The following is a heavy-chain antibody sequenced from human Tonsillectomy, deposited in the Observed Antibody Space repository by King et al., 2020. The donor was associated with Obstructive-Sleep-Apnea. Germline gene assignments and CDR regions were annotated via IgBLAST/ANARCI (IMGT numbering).Heavy chain of an antibody. Sequence: VQLVESGGGLVQPGRSLRLSCAASGFTFDDYAMHWVRQAPGKGPEWVSGMSWNSGSIGYADSVKGRFTISRDNAKNSLYLQMNSLRAEDTALYYCASAGHHRNHYGMHVWGEGTAVTVSS. J-gene: IGHJ6*04. CDR3: ASAGHHRNHYGMHV. CDR1: GFTFDDYA. D-gene: IGHD1-14*01. CDR2: MSWNSGSI. V-gene: IGHV3-9*01.